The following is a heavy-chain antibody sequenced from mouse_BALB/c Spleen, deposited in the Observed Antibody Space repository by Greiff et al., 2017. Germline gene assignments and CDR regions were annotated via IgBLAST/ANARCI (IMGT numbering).Heavy chain of an antibody. CDR2: ISYDGSN. J-gene: IGHJ4*01. V-gene: IGHV3-6*02. CDR3: ARSFYGNYGDYYAMDY. CDR1: GYSITSGYY. Sequence: DVQLQESGPGLVKPSQSLSLTCSVTGYSITSGYYWNWIRQFPGNKLEWMGYISYDGSNNYNPSLKNRISITRDTSKNQFFLKLNSVTTEDTATYYCARSFYGNYGDYYAMDYWGQGTSVTVSS. D-gene: IGHD2-1*01.